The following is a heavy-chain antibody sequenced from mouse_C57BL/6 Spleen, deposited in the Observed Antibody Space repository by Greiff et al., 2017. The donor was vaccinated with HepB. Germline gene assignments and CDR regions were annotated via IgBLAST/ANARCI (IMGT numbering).Heavy chain of an antibody. V-gene: IGHV1-15*01. CDR3: TRGNDRYYARDD. Sequence: QVQLQHSGAELVRPGASVTLSCKASGYTFTDYEMHWVKQTPVHGLEWIGAIDPETGGTAYNQKFKGKAILTADKSSSTAYMELRSLTSEDSAVYYCTRGNDRYYARDDWGQGTSVTVYS. CDR2: IDPETGGT. D-gene: IGHD2-12*01. CDR1: GYTFTDYE. J-gene: IGHJ4*01.